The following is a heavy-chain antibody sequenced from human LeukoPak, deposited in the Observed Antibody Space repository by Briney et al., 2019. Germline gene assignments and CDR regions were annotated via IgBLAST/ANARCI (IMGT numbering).Heavy chain of an antibody. CDR1: GGSISSYY. CDR2: IYYSGST. CDR3: ARHAPTTVTTGKFDC. J-gene: IGHJ4*02. Sequence: SETLSVTCTVSGGSISSYYWSWIRQPPGKGLEWIGYIYYSGSTNYNPSLKGRVTISVDTSKNQFSLRLSSVTAADTAVYYCARHAPTTVTTGKFDCWGQGTLVTVSS. V-gene: IGHV4-59*08. D-gene: IGHD4-11*01.